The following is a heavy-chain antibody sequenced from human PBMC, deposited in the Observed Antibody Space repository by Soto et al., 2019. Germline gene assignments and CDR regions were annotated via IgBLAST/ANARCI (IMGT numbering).Heavy chain of an antibody. Sequence: EVQLVESGGGLVQPGGSLRLSCAASGFTVSSNYMSWVRQAPGKGLEWVSVIYSGGSTYYADSVKGRFTISRDNSKNTLYLQMNSLRAEDTAVYYCARDYGGDVVVPAAMPSYYYYYMDVWGKGTTVTVSS. D-gene: IGHD2-2*01. J-gene: IGHJ6*03. CDR3: ARDYGGDVVVPAAMPSYYYYYMDV. V-gene: IGHV3-66*01. CDR2: IYSGGST. CDR1: GFTVSSNY.